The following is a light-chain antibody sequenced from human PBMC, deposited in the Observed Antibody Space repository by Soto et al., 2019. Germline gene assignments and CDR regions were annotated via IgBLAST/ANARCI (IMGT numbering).Light chain of an antibody. CDR1: SSDVGGYNY. V-gene: IGLV2-14*01. CDR3: SSYAGTAV. Sequence: QSALTQPASVSGSPGQSITISCTGTSSDVGGYNYVSWYQQHPGKAPKLMIYEVSNRPSGVSNRFSGSKSGSTASLTVSGLQPEDEAHYYCSSYAGTAVFGGGTKLTVL. CDR2: EVS. J-gene: IGLJ3*02.